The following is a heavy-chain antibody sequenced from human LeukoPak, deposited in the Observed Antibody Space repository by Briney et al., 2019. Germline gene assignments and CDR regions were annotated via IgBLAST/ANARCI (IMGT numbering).Heavy chain of an antibody. CDR3: ARDMIRGIAVAGDAFDI. J-gene: IGHJ3*02. Sequence: GGSLRLSCAASGFTVSSNYMSWVRQAPGKGLEWVSVIYSGGSTYYADSVKGRFTISRDNSKNTLYLQMNSLRAEDTAVYYCARDMIRGIAVAGDAFDIWGQGTMVTVSS. CDR2: IYSGGST. V-gene: IGHV3-66*01. D-gene: IGHD6-19*01. CDR1: GFTVSSNY.